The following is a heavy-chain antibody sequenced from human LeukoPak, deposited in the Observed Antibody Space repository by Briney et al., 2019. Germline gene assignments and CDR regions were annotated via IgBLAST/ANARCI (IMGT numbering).Heavy chain of an antibody. CDR2: IYYSGST. J-gene: IGHJ4*02. Sequence: SETLSLTCTVSGGSISSYYRSWIRQPPGKGLEWIGYIYYSGSTNYNPSLKSRVTISVDTSKNQFSLKLSSVTAADTAVYYCARGTPGYYYVWGQGTLVTVSS. V-gene: IGHV4-59*01. CDR1: GGSISSYY. D-gene: IGHD3-10*02. CDR3: ARGTPGYYYV.